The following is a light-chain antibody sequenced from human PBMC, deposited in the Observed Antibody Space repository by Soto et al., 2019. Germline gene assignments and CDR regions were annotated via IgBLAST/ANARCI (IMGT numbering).Light chain of an antibody. CDR2: DAS. Sequence: DIQMTQSPSTLSASVGDRVTITCRASQSISSWLAWYQQKPGKAPTLLIYDASSLESGVPSRFSGSGSGTEFTLTSSILPPDDFANYYCQQYNSYPWTFGQGTKVEIK. CDR1: QSISSW. J-gene: IGKJ1*01. V-gene: IGKV1-5*01. CDR3: QQYNSYPWT.